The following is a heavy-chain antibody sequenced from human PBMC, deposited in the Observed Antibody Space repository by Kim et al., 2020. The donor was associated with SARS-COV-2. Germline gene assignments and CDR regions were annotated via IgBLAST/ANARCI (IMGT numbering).Heavy chain of an antibody. V-gene: IGHV3-23*05. CDR3: ASFRTLYAFEF. J-gene: IGHJ3*01. CDR2: T. Sequence: TYYADSVKGRFTISRDNSRNTLDLQMNSLRAEDTAVYYCASFRTLYAFEFWGQGTMVTVSS.